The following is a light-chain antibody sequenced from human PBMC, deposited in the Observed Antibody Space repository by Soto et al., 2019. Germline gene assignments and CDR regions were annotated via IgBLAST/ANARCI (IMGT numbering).Light chain of an antibody. Sequence: QSVLTQPASVSGSPGQSITISCTGTSSDIGSYNLVSWYQQHPGKAPKLMIYEVTKRPSRISNRFSASKSGNTASLTISGIPAEDEAEYYCSSYAGSTTFYVFGTGTKLTVL. V-gene: IGLV2-23*02. CDR2: EVT. CDR1: SSDIGSYNL. J-gene: IGLJ1*01. CDR3: SSYAGSTTFYV.